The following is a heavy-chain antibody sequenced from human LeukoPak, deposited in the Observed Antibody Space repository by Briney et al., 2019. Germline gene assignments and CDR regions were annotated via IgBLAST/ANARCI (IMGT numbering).Heavy chain of an antibody. CDR1: GFTFSSYE. CDR2: ISSSGSTI. CDR3: AELGITMIGGV. D-gene: IGHD3-10*02. Sequence: GGSLRLSCAASGFTFSSYEMSWVRQAPGKGLEWVSYISSSGSTIYYADAVDGLFTICRYNDKNSLYMQMTSLRAEATAVYYCAELGITMIGGVWGKGPTVTIPS. V-gene: IGHV3-48*03. J-gene: IGHJ6*04.